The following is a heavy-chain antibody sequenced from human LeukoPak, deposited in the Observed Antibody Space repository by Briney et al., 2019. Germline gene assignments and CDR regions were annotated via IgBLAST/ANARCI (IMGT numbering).Heavy chain of an antibody. V-gene: IGHV1-69*05. J-gene: IGHJ4*02. CDR3: ARGPDDVVMGDYFDY. Sequence: GASVKVSCKASGGTFSSYAISWVRQAPGQGLEWMGRIIPIFGTANYAQKFQGRVTITTDESTSTAYMELSSLRSEDTAVYYCARGPDDVVMGDYFDYWGQGTLVTVSS. CDR2: IIPIFGTA. D-gene: IGHD3-22*01. CDR1: GGTFSSYA.